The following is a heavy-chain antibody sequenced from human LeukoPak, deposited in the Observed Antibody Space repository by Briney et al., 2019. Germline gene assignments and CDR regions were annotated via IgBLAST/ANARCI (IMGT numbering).Heavy chain of an antibody. D-gene: IGHD3-9*01. CDR3: AKGLHYDILTQFDY. J-gene: IGHJ4*02. CDR1: GFTFSSYS. V-gene: IGHV3-23*01. CDR2: ISGSGGST. Sequence: GGSLRLSCAASGFTFSSYSMNWVRQAPGKGLEWVSAISGSGGSTYYADSVKGRFTISRDNSKNTLYLQMNSLRAEDTAVYYCAKGLHYDILTQFDYWGQGTLVTVSS.